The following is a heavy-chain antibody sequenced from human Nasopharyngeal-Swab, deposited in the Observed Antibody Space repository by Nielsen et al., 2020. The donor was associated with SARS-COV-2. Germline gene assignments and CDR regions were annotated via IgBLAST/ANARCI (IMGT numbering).Heavy chain of an antibody. CDR2: IIPIFGTA. V-gene: IGHV1-69*01. CDR3: ARDSLRYFDPYYFDY. D-gene: IGHD3-9*01. Sequence: WVRQAPGQGLEWMGGIIPIFGTANCAQKFQGRVTITADESTSTAYMELSSLRSEDTAVYYCARDSLRYFDPYYFDYWGQGTLVTVSS. J-gene: IGHJ4*02.